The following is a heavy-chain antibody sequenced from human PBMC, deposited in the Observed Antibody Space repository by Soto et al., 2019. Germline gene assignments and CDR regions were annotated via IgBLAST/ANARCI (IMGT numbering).Heavy chain of an antibody. CDR2: VSYSGST. V-gene: IGHV4-39*01. CDR3: AKAPGDIAARRHHGYNYGMDV. J-gene: IGHJ6*02. D-gene: IGHD6-6*01. CDR1: GGSITSSGSY. Sequence: ASETLSLTCTVSGGSITSSGSYWGWIRQPPGKGLEWIGTVSYSGSTYYNPSLNSRVAISLDTSKNQFSLNLRSVAATDTALYYCAKAPGDIAARRHHGYNYGMDVWGQGTTVTVSS.